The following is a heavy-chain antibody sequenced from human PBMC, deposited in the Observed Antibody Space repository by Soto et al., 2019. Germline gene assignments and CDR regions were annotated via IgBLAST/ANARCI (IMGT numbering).Heavy chain of an antibody. CDR3: ARGVVAGGAFEI. CDR1: GGSISSYY. V-gene: IGHV4-59*01. CDR2: FYYSGST. Sequence: QVQLQASGPGLVKPSETLSLTCTVSGGSISSYYWSWIRQPPGTGLAWRGYFYYSGSTNYNPSLKSRGTIAVDTSKNQFSLKLSSVTAADTAVYYCARGVVAGGAFEIWGQGTMVTVSS. J-gene: IGHJ3*02. D-gene: IGHD2-15*01.